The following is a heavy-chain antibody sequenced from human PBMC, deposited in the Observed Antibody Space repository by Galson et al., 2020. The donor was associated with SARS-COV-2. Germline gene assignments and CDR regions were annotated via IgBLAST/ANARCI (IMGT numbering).Heavy chain of an antibody. J-gene: IGHJ4*02. Sequence: GESLKISCAASRFTFSSYSMNWVRQAPGKGLEWVSSISSSSRYIYYSDSVKGRFTISRDNAKNSLYLQMNSLRAEDTAVYYCASMEASSGWYVDYWGQGTLVTVSS. CDR2: ISSSSRYI. CDR3: ASMEASSGWYVDY. D-gene: IGHD6-19*01. V-gene: IGHV3-21*01. CDR1: RFTFSSYS.